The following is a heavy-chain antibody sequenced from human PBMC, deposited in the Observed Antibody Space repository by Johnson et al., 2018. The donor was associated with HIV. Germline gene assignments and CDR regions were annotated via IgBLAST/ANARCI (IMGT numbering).Heavy chain of an antibody. J-gene: IGHJ3*02. D-gene: IGHD2-15*01. CDR1: GLSFSNFG. CDR2: ISYDGSNK. CDR3: ARDMEAYCSGGSCYSAAFDI. Sequence: VQLVESGGGVVQPGKSLTLSCVGSGLSFSNFGIHWVRQAPGKGLEWVAVISYDGSNKYYADSVKGRFTISRDNSKNQLYLQMNSLRAEDTTVYYCARDMEAYCSGGSCYSAAFDIWGQGTMVTVSS. V-gene: IGHV3-30*03.